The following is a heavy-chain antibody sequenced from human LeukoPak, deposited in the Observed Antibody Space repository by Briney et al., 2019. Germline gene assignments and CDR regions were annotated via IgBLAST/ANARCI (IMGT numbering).Heavy chain of an antibody. CDR2: IWYDGSNI. D-gene: IGHD3-22*01. Sequence: GGSLRLSCAASGFTFSSYGMHWVRQAPGKGLEWLAVIWYDGSNIYYADSVKGRFAISRDNSKNTLYLQMNSLRDEDTAVYYCARARNNYDSSSYSALDYWGQGTLVTVSS. CDR3: ARARNNYDSSSYSALDY. J-gene: IGHJ4*02. CDR1: GFTFSSYG. V-gene: IGHV3-33*01.